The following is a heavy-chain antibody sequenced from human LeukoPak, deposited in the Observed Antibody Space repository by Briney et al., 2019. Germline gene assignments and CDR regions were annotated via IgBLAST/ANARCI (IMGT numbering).Heavy chain of an antibody. Sequence: GGSLRLSCTASGFTFSSYAMTWVRQAPGKGLKWVSTISSSVSSTYYAGSVEGRFTISRDNSKSTLSLQMNSLRVEDTALYYCAKGGRNSLNPIDYWGQGALVTVSS. CDR1: GFTFSSYA. CDR2: ISSSVSST. CDR3: AKGGRNSLNPIDY. V-gene: IGHV3-23*01. D-gene: IGHD5-24*01. J-gene: IGHJ4*02.